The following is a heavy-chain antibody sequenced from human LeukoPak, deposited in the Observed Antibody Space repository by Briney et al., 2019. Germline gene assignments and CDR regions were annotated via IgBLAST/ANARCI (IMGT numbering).Heavy chain of an antibody. V-gene: IGHV5-51*01. J-gene: IGHJ4*02. CDR3: ARHRLGPVYYFDY. Sequence: GESLKLSCKGSGYSFTSYWIAWVRQMPGKGLEWVGIIYPDDSDTRYSPSFQGQVTISADKSITTAYLQWSSLKASDTAMYYCARHRLGPVYYFDYWGQGTLVTVSS. CDR2: IYPDDSDT. CDR1: GYSFTSYW. D-gene: IGHD7-27*01.